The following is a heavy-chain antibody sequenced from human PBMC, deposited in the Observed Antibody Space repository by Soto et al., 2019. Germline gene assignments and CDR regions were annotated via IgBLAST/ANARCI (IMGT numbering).Heavy chain of an antibody. CDR3: ARDRQSSGWLDAFDI. V-gene: IGHV3-53*04. Sequence: EVQLVESGGGLVQPGGSLRLSCAASGFTVSSNYMSWVRQAPGKGLEWVSVIFTGGSTYYADSVKGRFTISRHSSRNTVYLQMYSLRAEDTAVYYCARDRQSSGWLDAFDIWGQGTMVTVSS. CDR1: GFTVSSNY. D-gene: IGHD6-19*01. J-gene: IGHJ3*02. CDR2: IFTGGST.